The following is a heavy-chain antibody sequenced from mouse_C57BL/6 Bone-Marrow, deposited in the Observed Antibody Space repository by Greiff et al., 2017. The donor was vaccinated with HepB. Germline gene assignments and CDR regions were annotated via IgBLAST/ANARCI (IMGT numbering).Heavy chain of an antibody. V-gene: IGHV5-12*01. CDR3: ARRAGAY. J-gene: IGHJ3*01. CDR2: ISNGGGST. Sequence: EVHLVESGGGLVQPGGSLKLSCAASGFTFSDYYMYWVRQTPEKRLEWVAYISNGGGSTYYPDTVKGRFTISRDNAKNTLYLQMSRLKSEDTAMYYCARRAGAYWGQGTLVTVSA. CDR1: GFTFSDYY.